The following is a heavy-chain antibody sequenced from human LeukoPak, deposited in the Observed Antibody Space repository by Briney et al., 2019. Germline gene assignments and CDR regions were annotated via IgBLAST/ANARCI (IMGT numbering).Heavy chain of an antibody. V-gene: IGHV3-21*01. J-gene: IGHJ4*02. Sequence: PGGSLRLSGAASGFTFSSYGMTWVRQAPGKGLEWVSSISSSSSYIYYADSVKGRFTISRDNAKNSLYLQMNSLRAEDTAVYYCARVEKYYYDSSGYYDFWGQGTLVTVSS. D-gene: IGHD3-22*01. CDR3: ARVEKYYYDSSGYYDF. CDR1: GFTFSSYG. CDR2: ISSSSSYI.